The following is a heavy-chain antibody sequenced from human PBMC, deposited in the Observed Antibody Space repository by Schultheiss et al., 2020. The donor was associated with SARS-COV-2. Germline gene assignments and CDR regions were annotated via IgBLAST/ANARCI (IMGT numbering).Heavy chain of an antibody. CDR3: ARDAQGGRVRQKAFDY. CDR1: GFSFSTND. D-gene: IGHD3-16*01. V-gene: IGHV3-30*03. Sequence: GGSLRLSCAASGFSFSTNDMHWVRQAPGKGLEWVAVISSDGNIKCFSNSVKGRFTISRDNSMNTLYLQMNSLRSEDTAVYYCARDAQGGRVRQKAFDYWGRGTLVTVSS. J-gene: IGHJ4*02. CDR2: ISSDGNIK.